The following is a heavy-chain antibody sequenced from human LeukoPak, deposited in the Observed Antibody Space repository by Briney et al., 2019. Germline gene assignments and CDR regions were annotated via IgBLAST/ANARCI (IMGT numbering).Heavy chain of an antibody. Sequence: PGGSLRLSCSASGFTFSSYAMHWVRQAPGKGLEYVSAISSNGGSTYYADSVKGRFTIPRDNSKNTLYLQMSSLRAEDTAVYYCVKGYYDSSGYFLRYFGLDYWGQGTLVTVSS. CDR2: ISSNGGST. V-gene: IGHV3-64D*06. CDR1: GFTFSSYA. CDR3: VKGYYDSSGYFLRYFGLDY. D-gene: IGHD3-22*01. J-gene: IGHJ4*02.